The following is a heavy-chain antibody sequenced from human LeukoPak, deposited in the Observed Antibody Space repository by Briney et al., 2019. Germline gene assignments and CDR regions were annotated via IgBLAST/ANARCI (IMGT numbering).Heavy chain of an antibody. V-gene: IGHV4-59*11. D-gene: IGHD3-22*01. CDR2: IYYSGST. CDR1: GGSISSHF. CDR3: ARTFYDSSGYYPLYYFDY. J-gene: IGHJ4*02. Sequence: SETLSLTCTVSGGSISSHFWSWIRQPPGKGLEWIGYIYYSGSTNYNPSLKSRVTISVDTSKNQFSLKLSSVTAADTALYYCARTFYDSSGYYPLYYFDYWGQGTLVTVSS.